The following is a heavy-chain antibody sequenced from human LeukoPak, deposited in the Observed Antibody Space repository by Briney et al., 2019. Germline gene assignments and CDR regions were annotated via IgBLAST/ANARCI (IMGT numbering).Heavy chain of an antibody. CDR1: GFTFSSYG. J-gene: IGHJ4*02. CDR3: AKDQTRPDYFDY. Sequence: PGGSLRLSCAASGFTFSSYGMHWVRQAPGKGLEWAAFIRYDGNNKYYADSVKGRFTISRDNSKNTLYLQMNSLRAEDTAVYYCAKDQTRPDYFDYWGQGTLVTVSS. CDR2: IRYDGNNK. V-gene: IGHV3-30*02.